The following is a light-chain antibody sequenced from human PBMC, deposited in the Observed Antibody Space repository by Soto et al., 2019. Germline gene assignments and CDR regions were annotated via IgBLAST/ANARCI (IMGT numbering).Light chain of an antibody. CDR2: GNS. J-gene: IGLJ1*01. CDR3: HSYDSTQSASWV. CDR1: SSDIGTGYD. V-gene: IGLV1-40*01. Sequence: QSVLTQPPSVSGAPGQTVTISCTGSSSDIGTGYDVHWYQQLPGTAPKLLIYGNSNRPSGVPDRFSGSKSGTSASLAITGLQAEDEADDDCHSYDSTQSASWVFGTGTKVTVL.